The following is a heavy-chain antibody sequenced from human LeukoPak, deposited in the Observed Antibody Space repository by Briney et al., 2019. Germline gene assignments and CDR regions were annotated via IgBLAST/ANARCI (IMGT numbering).Heavy chain of an antibody. V-gene: IGHV3-23*01. J-gene: IGHJ2*01. CDR2: ISSSGGTT. Sequence: GSLRLSCAASGFTFSSYAMTWVRQAPGKGLERVSGISSSGGTTYHADSVKGRFTISRDNSKNTLYLQMNSLRAEDTAVYYCVRKASYYDSSEDGYFDLWGRGTLVTVSS. D-gene: IGHD3-22*01. CDR3: VRKASYYDSSEDGYFDL. CDR1: GFTFSSYA.